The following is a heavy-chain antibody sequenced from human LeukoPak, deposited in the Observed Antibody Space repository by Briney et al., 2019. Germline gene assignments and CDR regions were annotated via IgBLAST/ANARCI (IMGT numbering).Heavy chain of an antibody. D-gene: IGHD2-15*01. Sequence: GESPKISCKGSGYSFTSYWIGWVRQMPGKGLEWMGIIYPGDSDTRYSPSFQGQVTISADKSISTAYLQWSSLKASDTAMYYCVRLEDIVVVVAAGYDYWGQGTLVTVSS. CDR3: VRLEDIVVVVAAGYDY. V-gene: IGHV5-51*01. J-gene: IGHJ4*02. CDR2: IYPGDSDT. CDR1: GYSFTSYW.